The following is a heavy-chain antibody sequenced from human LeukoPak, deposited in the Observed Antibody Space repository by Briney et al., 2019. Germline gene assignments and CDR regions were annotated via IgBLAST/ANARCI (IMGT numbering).Heavy chain of an antibody. Sequence: GGSLRLSCAASGFTFSSYGMHWVRQAPGKGLEWEAVISHDGSNKYYADSVKGRFTISRDNAKNSLYLQMNSLRAEDTAVYYCARARAVVADYWGQGTLVTVSS. CDR2: ISHDGSNK. D-gene: IGHD2-15*01. CDR1: GFTFSSYG. CDR3: ARARAVVADY. V-gene: IGHV3-30*03. J-gene: IGHJ4*02.